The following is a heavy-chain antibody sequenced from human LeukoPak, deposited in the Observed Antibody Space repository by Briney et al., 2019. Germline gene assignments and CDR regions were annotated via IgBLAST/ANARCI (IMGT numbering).Heavy chain of an antibody. CDR2: IYYSGST. V-gene: IGHV4-4*07. J-gene: IGHJ6*02. CDR1: GGSISTYY. D-gene: IGHD7-27*01. CDR3: ARDEQSDWGSPVYYFGIDV. Sequence: SETLSLTCTVSGGSISTYYWSWIRRPAGKGLEWIGRIYYSGSTNYNPSLKSRVTTSVDTSKNQFSLNLSSVTAADTAVYYCARDEQSDWGSPVYYFGIDVWGQGTTVTVSS.